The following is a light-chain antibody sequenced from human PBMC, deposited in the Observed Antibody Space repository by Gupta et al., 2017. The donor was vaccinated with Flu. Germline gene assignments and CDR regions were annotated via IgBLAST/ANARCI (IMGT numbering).Light chain of an antibody. V-gene: IGLV1-40*01. CDR3: QSYDSSLSGWV. J-gene: IGLJ3*02. CDR1: SSNIGAGYD. CDR2: GNS. Sequence: QSVLTQPPSVSGAPGLRVTISCTGSSSNIGAGYDVHWYQQLPGTAPKLLIYGNSNRPSGVPDRFSGSKSGTSASLAITGHQAEDEADYYCQSYDSSLSGWVFGGGTKLTVL.